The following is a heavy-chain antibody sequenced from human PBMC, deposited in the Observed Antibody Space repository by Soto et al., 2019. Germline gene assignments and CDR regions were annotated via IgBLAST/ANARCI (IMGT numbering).Heavy chain of an antibody. Sequence: EVQLVESGGGLVQPGGSLRLSCAASGFTFSNSWMHWVRQLPGKGLVWVSRINGEGSILTYADSVKGRFTISRDNSENTLYLQMNSLRAEGTAVYYCARGWGSSSLGIDFWGQGTLVTVSS. CDR3: ARGWGSSSLGIDF. CDR2: INGEGSIL. CDR1: GFTFSNSW. V-gene: IGHV3-74*01. D-gene: IGHD2-2*01. J-gene: IGHJ4*02.